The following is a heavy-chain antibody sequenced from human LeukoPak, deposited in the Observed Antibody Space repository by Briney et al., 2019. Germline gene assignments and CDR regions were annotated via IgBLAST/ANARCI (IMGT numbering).Heavy chain of an antibody. J-gene: IGHJ4*02. CDR2: IYYSGST. D-gene: IGHD5-12*01. Sequence: SETLSLTCTVSGGSISSYYWSWIRQPPGKGLEWIGYIYYSGSTNYNPSLKSRVTISVDTSKNQFSLKLSSVTAADTAVYYCARGRYTGYDSVDYWGQGTLVTVSS. CDR3: ARGRYTGYDSVDY. CDR1: GGSISSYY. V-gene: IGHV4-59*01.